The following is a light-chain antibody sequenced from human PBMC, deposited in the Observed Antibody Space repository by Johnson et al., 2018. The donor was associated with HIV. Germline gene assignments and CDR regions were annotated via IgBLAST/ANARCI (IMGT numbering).Light chain of an antibody. V-gene: IGLV1-51*01. CDR2: DTI. Sequence: VLTQPPSVSAAPGQKVTISCSGSSSNIGNNYVSWYQQLPGTAPRLVIYDTIKRHSGIPDRFSASKSGTSATLGITGLQPGDEADYYCGSWDSSLSAHYVFGTGTKVTVL. J-gene: IGLJ1*01. CDR1: SSNIGNNY. CDR3: GSWDSSLSAHYV.